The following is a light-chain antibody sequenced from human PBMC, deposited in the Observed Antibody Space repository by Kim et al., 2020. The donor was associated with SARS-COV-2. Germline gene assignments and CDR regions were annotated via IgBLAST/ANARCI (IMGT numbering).Light chain of an antibody. CDR1: RRFTSDF. J-gene: IGKJ1*01. V-gene: IGKV3-20*01. CDR2: AGV. Sequence: PEDSANAPSRASRRFTSDFLAWYQPKPGQAPRLLIFAGVIRATGIPDRFSGSGSVTDFTLTISRLEPEDSAVYYCQHYGDSPGTFGQGTKVDIK. CDR3: QHYGDSPGT.